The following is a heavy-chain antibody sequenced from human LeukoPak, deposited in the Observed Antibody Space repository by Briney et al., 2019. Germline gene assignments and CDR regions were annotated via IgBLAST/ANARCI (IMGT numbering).Heavy chain of an antibody. J-gene: IGHJ3*02. CDR2: ISSSGST. CDR1: GDSISSGDYY. CDR3: ARGPYSYDSSGAFDI. Sequence: SETLSLTCTVSGDSISSGDYYRSWVRHPAGKGLEWIGRISSSGSTHYNPSLKSRVTISVDTSKNQFSLKLSSVTAADTAVYFCARGPYSYDSSGAFDIWGQGTMVTVSS. V-gene: IGHV4-61*02. D-gene: IGHD3-22*01.